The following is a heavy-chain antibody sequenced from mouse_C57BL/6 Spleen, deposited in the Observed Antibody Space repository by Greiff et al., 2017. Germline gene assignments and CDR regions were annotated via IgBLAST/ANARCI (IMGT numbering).Heavy chain of an antibody. D-gene: IGHD2-4*01. J-gene: IGHJ3*01. CDR2: IDPEDGET. Sequence: VQLQQSGAELVKPGASVKLSCTASGFNIKDYYMHWVKQRTEQGLEWIGRIDPEDGETKYAPKFPGKATITADTSSNTAYLQLSSLTSEDTAVYYCARSSDYDGAKAYWGQGTLVTVSA. V-gene: IGHV14-2*01. CDR3: ARSSDYDGAKAY. CDR1: GFNIKDYY.